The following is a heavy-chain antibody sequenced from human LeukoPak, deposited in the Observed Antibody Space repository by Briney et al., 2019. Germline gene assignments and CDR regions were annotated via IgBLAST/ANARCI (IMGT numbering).Heavy chain of an antibody. V-gene: IGHV4-34*01. CDR2: INHSGST. J-gene: IGHJ5*02. CDR1: GGSFSGYY. CDR3: ARGGGYYTSTWFDP. D-gene: IGHD3-3*01. Sequence: SETLSLTCAVYGGSFSGYYWSWIRQPPGKGLEWIGEINHSGSTNYNPSLKSRVTISVDTSKNQFSLKLSSVTAADTAVYYCARGGGYYTSTWFDPWGQGTPVTVSS.